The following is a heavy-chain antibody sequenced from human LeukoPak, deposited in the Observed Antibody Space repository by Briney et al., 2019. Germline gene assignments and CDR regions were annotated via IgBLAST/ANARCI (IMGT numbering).Heavy chain of an antibody. D-gene: IGHD4-17*01. Sequence: PGGSLRLSCAASGFTFSSYWMHRVRQAPGKGLVWVSRIDTDGSSATYADSVKGRFTISRDNAKNTVYLQMNSLRVEDTGVYYCASALTTVTPHFHCWGQGTLVTVSS. CDR3: ASALTTVTPHFHC. V-gene: IGHV3-74*01. J-gene: IGHJ4*02. CDR1: GFTFSSYW. CDR2: IDTDGSSA.